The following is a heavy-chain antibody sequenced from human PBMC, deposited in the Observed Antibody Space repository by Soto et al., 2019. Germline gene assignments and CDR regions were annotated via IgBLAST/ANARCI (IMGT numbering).Heavy chain of an antibody. D-gene: IGHD6-19*01. CDR1: GFTFSSYS. CDR3: ARAPDRGYSSGSDAFDI. V-gene: IGHV3-21*01. Sequence: PGGSLRLSCAASGFTFSSYSMNWVRQAPGKGLEWVSSISSSSSYIYYADSVKGRFTISRDNAKNSLYLQMNSLRAEDTAVYYCARAPDRGYSSGSDAFDIWGQGTMVTVSS. J-gene: IGHJ3*02. CDR2: ISSSSSYI.